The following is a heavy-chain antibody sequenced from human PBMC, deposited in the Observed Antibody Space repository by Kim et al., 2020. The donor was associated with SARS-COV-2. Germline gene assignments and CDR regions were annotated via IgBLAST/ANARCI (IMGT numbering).Heavy chain of an antibody. Sequence: GGSLRLSCAASGFTFSDSYMHWVRQAPGKGLEWVSRISSNTSSTTYADSVKGRFTISRDNAKNTLYLQMNSLRAEDTAVYFCARDPSCARTFSWFDPWG. D-gene: IGHD2-15*01. J-gene: IGHJ5*02. V-gene: IGHV3-74*03. CDR1: GFTFSDSY. CDR2: ISSNTSST. CDR3: ARDPSCARTFSWFDP.